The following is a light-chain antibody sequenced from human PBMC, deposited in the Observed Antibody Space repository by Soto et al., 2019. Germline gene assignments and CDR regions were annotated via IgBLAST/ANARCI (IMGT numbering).Light chain of an antibody. CDR3: QQFNNYPPLT. V-gene: IGKV1D-13*01. Sequence: AIQLTQSPSSLSASVGDRVTITCRASQGISSALAWYQQKPGKAPKLLIYDASSLESGVPSRFSGSGSGTDFTLTISSLQPEDFATYYWQQFNNYPPLTFGGGTKVEIK. CDR2: DAS. J-gene: IGKJ4*01. CDR1: QGISSA.